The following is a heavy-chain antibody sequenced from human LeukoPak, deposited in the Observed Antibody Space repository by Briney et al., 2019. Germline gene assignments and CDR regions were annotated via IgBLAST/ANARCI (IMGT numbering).Heavy chain of an antibody. CDR2: ISYDGSNK. CDR3: AKDANYYGSGSYYFLDY. CDR1: GFTFSSYA. J-gene: IGHJ4*02. Sequence: GGSLRLSCAASGFTFSSYAMHWVRQAPGKGLEWVAVISYDGSNKYYADSVKGRFTISRDNSKNTLYLQMNSLRAEDTAVYYCAKDANYYGSGSYYFLDYWGQGTLVTVSS. V-gene: IGHV3-30*04. D-gene: IGHD3-10*01.